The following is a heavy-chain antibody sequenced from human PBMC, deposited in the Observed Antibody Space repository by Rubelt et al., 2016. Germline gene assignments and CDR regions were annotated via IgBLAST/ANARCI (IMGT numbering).Heavy chain of an antibody. V-gene: IGHV1-24*01. CDR2: FDPEDGET. J-gene: IGHJ4*02. CDR1: GYTFTELS. Sequence: QVQLVQSGAEVKKPGASVKVSCKVSGYTFTELSMHWVRQAPGKGLEWMGVFDPEDGETIYAQRFQGRVTRTEDTSTDTAYMELSSLRSEDTAVYYCATGQYSSGCDYWGQGTLVTVSS. CDR3: ATGQYSSGCDY. D-gene: IGHD6-19*01.